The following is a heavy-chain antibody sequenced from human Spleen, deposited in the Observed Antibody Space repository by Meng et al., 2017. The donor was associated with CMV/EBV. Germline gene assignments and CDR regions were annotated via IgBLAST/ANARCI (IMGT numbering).Heavy chain of an antibody. CDR3: ASMQVVAATRGWFDP. CDR1: GFSFSSYG. J-gene: IGHJ5*02. D-gene: IGHD2-15*01. V-gene: IGHV3-23*01. Sequence: GESLKISCAASGFSFSSYGMSWVRQAPGEGLEWVSAISGSGDVTYYRDSVKGRFTISRDNAKNSLYLQMNSLRAEDTAVYYCASMQVVAATRGWFDPWGQGTLVTVSS. CDR2: ISGSGDVT.